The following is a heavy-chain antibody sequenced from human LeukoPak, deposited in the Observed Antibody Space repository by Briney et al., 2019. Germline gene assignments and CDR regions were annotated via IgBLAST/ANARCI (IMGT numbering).Heavy chain of an antibody. Sequence: PGESLEIYCQGSGFLFTSYWIGWVRQVPGKGLEGMGMIYPCESDSIYSPAFQGQVTISAHKFISTARLQWSSLKASDTAMYYCARHSQRYCSGGSCSLDYWGQGTLVTVSS. CDR1: GFLFTSYW. CDR2: IYPCESDS. CDR3: ARHSQRYCSGGSCSLDY. V-gene: IGHV5-51*01. J-gene: IGHJ4*02. D-gene: IGHD2-15*01.